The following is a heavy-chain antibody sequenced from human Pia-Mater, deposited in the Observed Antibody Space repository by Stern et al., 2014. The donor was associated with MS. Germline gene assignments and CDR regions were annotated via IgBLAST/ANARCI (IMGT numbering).Heavy chain of an antibody. CDR2: IFLSGGNP. D-gene: IGHD2-21*01. V-gene: IGHV3-23*04. CDR3: VRDNRVIAY. J-gene: IGHJ4*02. CDR1: GFTFSNYG. Sequence: VQLVESGGGLKQPGESLRLSCAASGFTFSNYGMGWVRQAPGKGLEWGSAIFLSGGNPFYVDAVKGRFTISRDNSEETLYLQMNSLRAEDTALYFCVRDNRVIAYWGQGVLVTVSS.